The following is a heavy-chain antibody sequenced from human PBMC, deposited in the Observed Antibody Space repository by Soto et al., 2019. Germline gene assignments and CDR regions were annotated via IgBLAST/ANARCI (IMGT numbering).Heavy chain of an antibody. CDR3: ATGAQKGLRYFDWLLVRDYYCYGMDV. J-gene: IGHJ6*02. Sequence: GASVKGSRKVSGYTLTELSMHWVRQAPGKGLEWMGGFDPEDGETIYAQKFQGRVAMTEDTSTDTAYMEVSSLRSEDTAVYYCATGAQKGLRYFDWLLVRDYYCYGMDVWGQGTTVPVSS. V-gene: IGHV1-24*01. CDR2: FDPEDGET. CDR1: GYTLTELS. D-gene: IGHD3-9*01.